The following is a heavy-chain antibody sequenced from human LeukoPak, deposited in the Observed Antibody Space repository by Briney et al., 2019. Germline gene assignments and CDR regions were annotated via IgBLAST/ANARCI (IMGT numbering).Heavy chain of an antibody. V-gene: IGHV4-59*01. Sequence: SETLSLTCTVSGGSISSYYWNWIRQPPGKGLEWIGYIYYSGSTNYNPSLKSRITISVATSKNQFSLNLSSVTAADTAVYYCARLYSSSLGRVFDYWGQGTLVTVSS. J-gene: IGHJ4*02. D-gene: IGHD6-13*01. CDR2: IYYSGST. CDR3: ARLYSSSLGRVFDY. CDR1: GGSISSYY.